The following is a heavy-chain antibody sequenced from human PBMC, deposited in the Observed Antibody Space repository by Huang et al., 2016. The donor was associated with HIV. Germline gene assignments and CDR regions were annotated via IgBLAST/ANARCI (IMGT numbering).Heavy chain of an antibody. V-gene: IGHV3-7*01. CDR3: ATKTAGMDI. CDR2: IKQDETEK. CDR1: TFTFGADW. J-gene: IGHJ6*02. Sequence: VESGGRSVQPGGSLGLSCVGSTFTFGADWMSWVRKPPGKGLEWVANIKQDETEKYDVDSVKGRFNISRDNAKKVLLLEMDALRVEDTAIYFCATKTAGMDIWGQGTTVIVSS.